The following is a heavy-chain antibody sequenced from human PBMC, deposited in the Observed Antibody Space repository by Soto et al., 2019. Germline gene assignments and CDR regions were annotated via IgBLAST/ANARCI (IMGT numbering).Heavy chain of an antibody. CDR2: IIPIFGTA. D-gene: IGHD2-2*01. V-gene: IGHV1-69*06. Sequence: ASVKVSCKASGGTFSSYAISWVRQAPGQGLEWMGGIIPIFGTANYAQKFQGRVTITADKSTSTAYMELSSLRSEDTAVYYCARDLSSTSPNWFDPWGQGTLVTVSS. CDR1: GGTFSSYA. CDR3: ARDLSSTSPNWFDP. J-gene: IGHJ5*02.